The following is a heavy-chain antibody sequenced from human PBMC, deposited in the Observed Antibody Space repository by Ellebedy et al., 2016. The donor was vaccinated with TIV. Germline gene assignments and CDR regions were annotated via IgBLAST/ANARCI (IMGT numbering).Heavy chain of an antibody. CDR2: INHSGST. J-gene: IGHJ4*02. CDR3: ARALWPYYFDY. Sequence: MPSETLSLTFAVYGWSFSGYYWSWIRQPPGKGLEWIGEINHSGSTNYNPSLKSRVTISVDTSKNQFSLKLSSVTAADTAVYYCARALWPYYFDYWGQGTLVTVSS. V-gene: IGHV4-34*01. CDR1: GWSFSGYY.